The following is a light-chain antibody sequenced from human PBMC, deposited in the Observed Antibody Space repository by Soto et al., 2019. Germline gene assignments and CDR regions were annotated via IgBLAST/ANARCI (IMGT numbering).Light chain of an antibody. J-gene: IGLJ1*01. Sequence: QSVLTQPASVSVSPGQSITISCTGTTSDVGNYNYVSWYQHHPGQAPKLMIYEVSNRPSGVSNRFSGSKSGNTASLTISGLQPEDEGYYYYNSYTSSCTYLFRSGTKVTVL. CDR2: EVS. V-gene: IGLV2-14*01. CDR1: TSDVGNYNY. CDR3: NSYTSSCTYL.